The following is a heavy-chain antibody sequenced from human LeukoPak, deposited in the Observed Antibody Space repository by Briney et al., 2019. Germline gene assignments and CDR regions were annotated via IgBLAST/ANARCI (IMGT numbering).Heavy chain of an antibody. J-gene: IGHJ4*02. V-gene: IGHV3-21*01. CDR2: ISSSSSYI. CDR3: ARVGVAVAGPLFDY. CDR1: GFTFSSYS. D-gene: IGHD6-19*01. Sequence: PGGSLRLSCAASGFTFSSYSMNWVRQAPGKGLEWVSSISSSSSYIYYADSVKGRFTISRDNAKNSLYLQMNSLRAEDTAVYYCARVGVAVAGPLFDYWGQGTLVTVSS.